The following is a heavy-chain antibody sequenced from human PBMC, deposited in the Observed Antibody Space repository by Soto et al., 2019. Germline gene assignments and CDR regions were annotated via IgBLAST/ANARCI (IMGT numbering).Heavy chain of an antibody. CDR3: AGELGYSDGYGMDV. J-gene: IGHJ6*02. V-gene: IGHV3-48*02. D-gene: IGHD5-18*01. CDR2: ISSSSSVI. CDR1: GFTFSTHS. Sequence: EGQLVESGGGLVQPGGSLRLPCVASGFTFSTHSINWVRRAPGKGLEWVSYISSSSSVIYYADSVKGRFTVSRDNAKNSVYLEMNSLRDEDTAVYYCAGELGYSDGYGMDVWGQGTTVTVSS.